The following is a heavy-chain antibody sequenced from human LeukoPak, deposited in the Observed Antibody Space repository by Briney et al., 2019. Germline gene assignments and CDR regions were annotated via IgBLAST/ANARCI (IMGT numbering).Heavy chain of an antibody. V-gene: IGHV1-8*01. D-gene: IGHD3-22*01. CDR1: GYTFTSYD. CDR2: MNPNSGNT. J-gene: IGHJ4*02. CDR3: ARGAPYYYDSSGYSDDY. Sequence: ASVTVSCTASGYTFTSYDINWVRQATGQGLEWMGWMNPNSGNTGYAQKFQGRVTMTRNTSISTAYMELSSLRSEDTAVYYCARGAPYYYDSSGYSDDYWGQGTLVTVSS.